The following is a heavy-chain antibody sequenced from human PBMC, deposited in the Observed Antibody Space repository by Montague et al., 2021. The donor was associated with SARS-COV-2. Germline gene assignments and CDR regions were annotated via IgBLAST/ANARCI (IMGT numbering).Heavy chain of an antibody. CDR3: ARSQDCSTTSCHFDY. D-gene: IGHD2-2*01. Sequence: SETLSLTCTVSGYSISSGYYWGWIRQPPGKGLEWIGSIYHSGSTXYNPSLKGRVTISVDTSKNQFSLKLSSVTAADTAVYYCARSQDCSTTSCHFDYWGQGTLVTVSA. V-gene: IGHV4-38-2*02. CDR2: IYHSGST. CDR1: GYSISSGYY. J-gene: IGHJ4*02.